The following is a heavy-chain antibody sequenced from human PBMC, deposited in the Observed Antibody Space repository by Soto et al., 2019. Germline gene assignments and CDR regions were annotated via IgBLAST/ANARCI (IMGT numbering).Heavy chain of an antibody. CDR2: IYSGGST. CDR3: ARVPRGYSGYDLIY. D-gene: IGHD5-12*01. CDR1: GFTFSSYA. V-gene: IGHV3-66*01. J-gene: IGHJ4*02. Sequence: PGGSLRLSCAASGFTFSSYAMSWVRQAPGKGLEWVSVIYSGGSTYYADSVKGRFTISRDNSKNTLYLQMNSLRAEDTAVYYCARVPRGYSGYDLIYWGQGTLVTVSS.